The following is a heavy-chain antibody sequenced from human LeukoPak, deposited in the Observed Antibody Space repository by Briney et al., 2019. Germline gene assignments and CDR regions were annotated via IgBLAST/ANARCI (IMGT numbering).Heavy chain of an antibody. CDR3: ARGNSYYYYYMDV. CDR1: GYPFNNYD. CDR2: INPNSGGT. D-gene: IGHD4-23*01. J-gene: IGHJ6*03. Sequence: ASVKVSCKASGYPFNNYDINWVRQATGQGLEWMGWINPNSGGTNYAQKFQGRVTMTRDTSISTAYMELSRLRSDDTAVYYCARGNSYYYYYMDVWGKGTTVTVSS. V-gene: IGHV1-2*02.